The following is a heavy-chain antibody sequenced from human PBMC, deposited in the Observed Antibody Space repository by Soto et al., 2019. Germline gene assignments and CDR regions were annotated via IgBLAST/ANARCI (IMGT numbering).Heavy chain of an antibody. J-gene: IGHJ4*02. CDR2: IVVGSGNT. D-gene: IGHD1-26*01. V-gene: IGHV1-58*01. CDR3: AAAVPWDPSVDY. CDR1: GFTFTSSA. Sequence: SVKVSCKASGFTFTSSAVQWVRQARGQRLEWIGWIVVGSGNTNYAQKFQERVTITRDMSTSTAYMELSSLRSEDTAVYYCAAAVPWDPSVDYWGQGTLVTVSS.